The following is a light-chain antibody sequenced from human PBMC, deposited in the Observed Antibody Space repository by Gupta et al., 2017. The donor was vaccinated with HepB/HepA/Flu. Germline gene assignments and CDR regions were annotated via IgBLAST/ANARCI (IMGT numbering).Light chain of an antibody. CDR1: SSNIGSNA. V-gene: IGLV1-44*01. J-gene: IGLJ3*02. Sequence: QSVLTQPPSASGTPGQRVTISCSGSSSNIGSNAVNWYQQLPGTAPRLVIYINNQRPSGVPDRFSGSKSGTSASLAISGLQSEDEAGYYCAAWDDSLNALMFGGGTKLTVL. CDR2: INN. CDR3: AAWDDSLNALM.